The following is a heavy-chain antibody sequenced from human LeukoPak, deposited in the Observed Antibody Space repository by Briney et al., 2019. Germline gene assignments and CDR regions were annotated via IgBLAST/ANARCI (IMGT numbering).Heavy chain of an antibody. J-gene: IGHJ3*02. V-gene: IGHV3-7*01. CDR3: ARAGNVRITIFGVAHAFDI. Sequence: RGSLRLSCAASGFTFSSYWMSWVRQAPGKGLEWVANIKQGGSEKYYVDSVKGRFTISRDNAKNSLYLQMNSLRAEDTAVYYCARAGNVRITIFGVAHAFDIWGQGTMVTVSS. CDR1: GFTFSSYW. CDR2: IKQGGSEK. D-gene: IGHD3-3*01.